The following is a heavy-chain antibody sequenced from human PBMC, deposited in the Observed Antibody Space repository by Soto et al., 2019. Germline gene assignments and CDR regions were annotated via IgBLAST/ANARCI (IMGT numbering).Heavy chain of an antibody. D-gene: IGHD3-10*01. CDR3: AAGGYGMDV. CDR1: GLTSSIYA. V-gene: IGHV3-30-3*01. Sequence: QMKLVESGGGVVQPGRSLRLSCAASGLTSSIYAMHWVRQAPGKGLEWMTVLSYDGRNKDYADSVRGRFTISRDNSKNTLFLQMDRLRPEETALYYCAAGGYGMDVWGQVTTVTVSS. J-gene: IGHJ6*02. CDR2: LSYDGRNK.